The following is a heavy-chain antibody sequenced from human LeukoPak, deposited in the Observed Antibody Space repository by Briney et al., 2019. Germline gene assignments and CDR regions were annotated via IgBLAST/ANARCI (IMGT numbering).Heavy chain of an antibody. V-gene: IGHV4-34*01. D-gene: IGHD6-13*01. CDR1: GGSFSGYY. J-gene: IGHJ4*02. CDR2: INHSGST. Sequence: SETLSLTCAVYGGSFSGYYWSWIRQPPGKGLEWIGEINHSGSTNYNPSLKSRVTISVDTSKNQFSLKLSSVTAADTAVYYCARLPGIAAAGTLAREGSIDYWGLGTLVTVSS. CDR3: ARLPGIAAAGTLAREGSIDY.